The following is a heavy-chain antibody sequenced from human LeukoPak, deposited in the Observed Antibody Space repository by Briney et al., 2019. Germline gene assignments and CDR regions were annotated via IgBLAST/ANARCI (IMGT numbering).Heavy chain of an antibody. J-gene: IGHJ4*02. CDR2: IYYSGST. D-gene: IGHD1-26*01. CDR3: ARRQRGGSSSGHHDY. Sequence: SETLSLTCTVPGGSISSSSYYWGWIRQPPGKGLEWIGSIYYSGSTYYNPSLKSRVTISVDTSKNQFSLKLSSVTAADTAVYYCARRQRGGSSSGHHDYWGQGTLVTVSS. V-gene: IGHV4-39*01. CDR1: GGSISSSSYY.